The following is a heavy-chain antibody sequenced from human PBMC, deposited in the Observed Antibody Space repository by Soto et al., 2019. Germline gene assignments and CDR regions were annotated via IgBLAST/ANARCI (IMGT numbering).Heavy chain of an antibody. CDR3: TRGDY. V-gene: IGHV4-31*03. Sequence: QVQLQESGPGLVKPSQTLSLTCTVSGDSMTTVGYYWTWIRQHPGQGLEWIGFISYSGSTYYSSSLKGRVAISADTSKNQFSQKLNSVTAADTAVYYCTRGDYWGQGTLVTVSS. CDR2: ISYSGST. J-gene: IGHJ4*02. CDR1: GDSMTTVGYY.